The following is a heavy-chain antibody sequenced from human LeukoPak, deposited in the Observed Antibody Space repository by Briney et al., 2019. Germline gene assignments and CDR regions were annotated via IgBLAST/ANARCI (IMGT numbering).Heavy chain of an antibody. D-gene: IGHD3-10*01. Sequence: ASVKVSCKASGYTFTVYFIHWVRQAPGQGLEWMGWMNPKSGGTNYQQKFQDRVTMTRDTSITTAYMEMSRLRSDDTALYYCARSMLVRGVMGNYFDPWGQGTLVTVSS. CDR1: GYTFTVYF. CDR3: ARSMLVRGVMGNYFDP. V-gene: IGHV1-2*02. CDR2: MNPKSGGT. J-gene: IGHJ5*02.